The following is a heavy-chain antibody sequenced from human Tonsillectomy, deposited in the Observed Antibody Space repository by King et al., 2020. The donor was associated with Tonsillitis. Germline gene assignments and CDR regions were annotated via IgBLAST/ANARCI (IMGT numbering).Heavy chain of an antibody. D-gene: IGHD3-22*01. CDR2: IYFGGNT. J-gene: IGHJ3*01. CDR3: ARDGGLTYYYHSSGYSPLGAFNV. CDR1: GFTVSGTY. Sequence: VQLVESGGGLIQPGESLRLSCAASGFTVSGTYMSWVRQAPGKGLEWVSVIYFGGNTYYADSVKGRFTISRDNSKNTLYLQMNSLRAEDTAVYYCARDGGLTYYYHSSGYSPLGAFNVWGQGTMVTVSS. V-gene: IGHV3-53*01.